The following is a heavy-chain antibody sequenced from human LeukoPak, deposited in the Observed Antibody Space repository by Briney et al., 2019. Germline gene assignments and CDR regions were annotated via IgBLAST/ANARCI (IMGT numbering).Heavy chain of an antibody. CDR2: IRPDGSDK. D-gene: IGHD5-18*01. CDR1: GFIFSTYG. J-gene: IGHJ6*03. V-gene: IGHV3-30*02. CDR3: ARVSMGYSYGYWYYYYYMDV. Sequence: PGGSLRLSCAASGFIFSTYGMHWVRQAPGNGLEWVAFIRPDGSDKSYAGSVKGRFTISRDNAKNSLYLQMNSLRAEDTAVYYCARVSMGYSYGYWYYYYYMDVWGKGTTVTVSS.